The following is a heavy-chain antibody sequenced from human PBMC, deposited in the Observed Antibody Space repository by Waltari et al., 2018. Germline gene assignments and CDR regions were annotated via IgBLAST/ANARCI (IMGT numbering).Heavy chain of an antibody. D-gene: IGHD6-19*01. CDR2: INPNSGGT. CDR3: AVSYTGWYGDLDY. Sequence: QVLLVQSGAEVKKPGASVKVSCKASGYSFTGYYLHWVRQAPGQGLEWMGWINPNSGGTSDAQIFQGRVTRTRETAISTAYMELSRLTSDDTAVYYCAVSYTGWYGDLDYWGQGTLVTVSS. CDR1: GYSFTGYY. V-gene: IGHV1-2*02. J-gene: IGHJ4*02.